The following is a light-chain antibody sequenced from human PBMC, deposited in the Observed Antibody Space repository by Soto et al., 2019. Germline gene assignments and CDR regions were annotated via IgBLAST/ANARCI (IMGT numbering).Light chain of an antibody. CDR1: ETVATN. Sequence: EVVMTQSPATLSASPGERATLSCWASETVATNLAWYQQKPGQAPRLLISGASTRAAGISDRFRGSGSGTEFTLTISSLRSEDFAVYYCQQRNVWPPITFGQGTRLEIK. J-gene: IGKJ5*01. CDR3: QQRNVWPPIT. V-gene: IGKV3-15*01. CDR2: GAS.